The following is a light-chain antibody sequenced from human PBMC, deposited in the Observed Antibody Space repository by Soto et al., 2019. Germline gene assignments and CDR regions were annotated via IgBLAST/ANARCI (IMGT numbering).Light chain of an antibody. V-gene: IGLV2-11*01. CDR2: DVN. Sequence: QSALTQPRSVSGSPGQSVTISCTGTSSDVGGYNYVSWYQQYPGKAPKLMIYDVNKRPSGVPDRFSGSKSGNTASLTISGLQAEDEADYYCCSYAGGYTYVFGTVTKLTVL. CDR3: CSYAGGYTYV. CDR1: SSDVGGYNY. J-gene: IGLJ1*01.